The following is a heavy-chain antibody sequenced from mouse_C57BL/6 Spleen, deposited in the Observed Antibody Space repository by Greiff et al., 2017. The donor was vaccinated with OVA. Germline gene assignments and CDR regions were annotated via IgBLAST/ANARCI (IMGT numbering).Heavy chain of an antibody. Sequence: VQLQESGPGLVQPSQSLSITCTVSGFSLTSYGVHWVRQSPGKGLEWLGVIWSGGSTDYNAAFISRLSISKDNSKSQVFFKMNSLQADDTAIYYCARAISAVVATGYCDVWGTGTTVTVSS. CDR3: ARAISAVVATGYCDV. J-gene: IGHJ1*03. CDR1: GFSLTSYG. D-gene: IGHD1-1*01. V-gene: IGHV2-2*01. CDR2: IWSGGST.